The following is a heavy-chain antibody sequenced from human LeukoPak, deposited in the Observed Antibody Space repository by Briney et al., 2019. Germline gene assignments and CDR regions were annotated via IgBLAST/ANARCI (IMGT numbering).Heavy chain of an antibody. J-gene: IGHJ4*02. CDR3: ARRSLYYDSSGSDY. CDR1: GGSISSSSYY. Sequence: SETLSLTCTVSGGSISSSSYYWGWIRQPPGKGLEWIGSIYYSGSTYYNPSLKSRVTISVDTSKNQFSLKLSSVTAADTAVYYCARRSLYYDSSGSDYWGQGTLVTVSS. D-gene: IGHD3-22*01. CDR2: IYYSGST. V-gene: IGHV4-39*07.